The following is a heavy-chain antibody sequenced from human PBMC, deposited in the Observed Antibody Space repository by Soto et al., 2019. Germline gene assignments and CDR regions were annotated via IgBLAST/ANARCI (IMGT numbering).Heavy chain of an antibody. J-gene: IGHJ5*02. CDR2: IYYSGST. D-gene: IGHD1-7*01. V-gene: IGHV4-59*01. CDR1: GGSISSYY. CDR3: ARKPTGVELHWFDP. Sequence: PSETLSLTCTVSGGSISSYYWSWIRQPPGKGLEWIGYIYYSGSTNYNPSLKSRVTISVDTSKNQFSLKLSSVTAADTAVYYCARKPTGVELHWFDPWGQGTLVTVSS.